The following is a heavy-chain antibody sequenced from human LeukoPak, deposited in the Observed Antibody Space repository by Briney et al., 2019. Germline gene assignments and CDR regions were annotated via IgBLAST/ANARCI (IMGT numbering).Heavy chain of an antibody. CDR1: GFTFSSYA. Sequence: PGGSLRLSCAASGFTFSSYAMNWVRQAPGKGLEWVSGIRGSGGSTYYADSVKGRFTISRDNSKNTLYLQMNSLRAEDTAVYYCAKVYYYDGSGYSSPCYFDYWGQGTLVTVSS. J-gene: IGHJ4*02. CDR3: AKVYYYDGSGYSSPCYFDY. CDR2: IRGSGGST. V-gene: IGHV3-23*01. D-gene: IGHD3-22*01.